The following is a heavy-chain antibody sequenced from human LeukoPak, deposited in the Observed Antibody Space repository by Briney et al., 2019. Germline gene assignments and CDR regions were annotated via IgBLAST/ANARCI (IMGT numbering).Heavy chain of an antibody. Sequence: SETLSLTCTVSGGSISSGGYSWSWIRQHPGKGLKWIGNIYYSGSTYYNPSLKTRATISVDTSKNQFSLKLSSVTAADTAVYYCAREYSSGYYDYWGQGTLVTVSS. CDR2: IYYSGST. J-gene: IGHJ4*02. D-gene: IGHD3-22*01. CDR1: GGSISSGGYS. V-gene: IGHV4-31*03. CDR3: AREYSSGYYDY.